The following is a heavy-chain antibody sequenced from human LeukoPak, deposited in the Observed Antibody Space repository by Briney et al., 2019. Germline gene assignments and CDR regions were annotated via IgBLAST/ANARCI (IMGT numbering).Heavy chain of an antibody. CDR3: ARVYRWTTPNDAFDI. J-gene: IGHJ3*02. Sequence: ASVKVSCKASGYTFTGYYMHWVRQATGQGLEWMGWSNSNSGATNYAQKFQGRVTMTRDTSITTAYMELSRLTSDDTAVYYCARVYRWTTPNDAFDIWGQGTMVTVSS. V-gene: IGHV1-2*02. CDR2: SNSNSGAT. CDR1: GYTFTGYY. D-gene: IGHD3-16*02.